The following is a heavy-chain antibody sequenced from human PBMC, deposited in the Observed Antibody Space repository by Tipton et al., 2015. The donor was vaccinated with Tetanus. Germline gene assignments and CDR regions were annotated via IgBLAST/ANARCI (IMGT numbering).Heavy chain of an antibody. J-gene: IGHJ4*02. CDR1: GYTFTGYY. Sequence: QLVQSGAEVKKPGASVKVSCKASGYTFTGYYMHWVRQAPGQGLEGMGWINPNSGGTNYAQKFQGRVTMTRDKSISTAYMEVSRLSSDDAAIYYCARGMDYDSSGIDDFWGQGTLVTVSS. CDR3: ARGMDYDSSGIDDF. V-gene: IGHV1-2*02. D-gene: IGHD3-22*01. CDR2: INPNSGGT.